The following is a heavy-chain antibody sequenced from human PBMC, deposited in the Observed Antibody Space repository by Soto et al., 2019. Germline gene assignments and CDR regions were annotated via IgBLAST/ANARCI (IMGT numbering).Heavy chain of an antibody. CDR1: GGSISSSSYY. J-gene: IGHJ6*02. Sequence: SWSVSLTCTFSGGSISSSSYYWDWIRQPPGKGLEWIGSIYYSGSTYYNPSLKSRVTISVDTSKNQFSLKLSSVTAADTAVYYCARYYGSGSYSYYYYYYGMDVWGQGTTVTVSS. V-gene: IGHV4-39*07. CDR2: IYYSGST. D-gene: IGHD3-10*01. CDR3: ARYYGSGSYSYYYYYYGMDV.